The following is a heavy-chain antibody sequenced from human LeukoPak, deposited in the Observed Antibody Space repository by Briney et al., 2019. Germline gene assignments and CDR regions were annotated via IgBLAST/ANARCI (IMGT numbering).Heavy chain of an antibody. CDR1: GFTFSSYA. Sequence: GALRLSCAASGFTFSSYAMSWVRQAPGKGLEWVSAINGSGGSTYYADSVKGRFTISRDNSKNTLYLQMNSLRSEYTAVYYCXXXXXATTDYFDYWGQGTLVTVSP. CDR2: INGSGGST. V-gene: IGHV3-23*01. D-gene: IGHD1-26*01. CDR3: XXXXXATTDYFDY. J-gene: IGHJ4*02.